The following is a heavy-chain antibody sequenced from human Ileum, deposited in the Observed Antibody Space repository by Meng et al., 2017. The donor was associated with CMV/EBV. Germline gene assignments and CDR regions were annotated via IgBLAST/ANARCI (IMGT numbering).Heavy chain of an antibody. V-gene: IGHV3-7*04. CDR1: GFIFSTNW. CDR3: ARSPATGTTDY. J-gene: IGHJ4*02. CDR2: INQDGGET. D-gene: IGHD1-1*01. Sequence: VGSGGPLVQPGGSFRLSCVVSGFIFSTNWMGWVRQAPGRGLEWVANINQDGGETYYVDSVKGRFTISRDNAQNSLYLQMNSLRVEDTAVYYCARSPATGTTDYWGQGTLVTVSS.